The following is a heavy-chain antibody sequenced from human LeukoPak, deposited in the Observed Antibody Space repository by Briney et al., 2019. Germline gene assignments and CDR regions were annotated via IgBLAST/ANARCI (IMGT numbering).Heavy chain of an antibody. V-gene: IGHV4-39*01. J-gene: IGHJ4*02. CDR3: ARFTVGATAVDC. CDR2: IYYSGTT. CDR1: GGSISSSNYH. Sequence: SETLSLTCTVSGGSISSSNYHWGWIRQPPGRGLEWIGTIYYSGTTYYNPSLKSRVTISVDTSKNQFSLKLSSMTAADTAVYYCARFTVGATAVDCWGQGTLVTVSS. D-gene: IGHD1-26*01.